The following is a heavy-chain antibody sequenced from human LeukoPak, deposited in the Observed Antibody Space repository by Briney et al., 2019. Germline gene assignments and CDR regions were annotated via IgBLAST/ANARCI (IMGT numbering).Heavy chain of an antibody. D-gene: IGHD2-15*01. J-gene: IGHJ6*02. V-gene: IGHV3-30-3*01. CDR3: ARDDCSGGSCYLVRGMDV. CDR1: GFTFSSYA. CDR2: ISYDGSNK. Sequence: PGRSLRLSCAASGFTFSSYAMHWVRQAPGKGLEWVAVISYDGSNKYYADSVKGRFTISRDNSKNTLYLQVNSLRAEDTAVYYCARDDCSGGSCYLVRGMDVWGQGTTVTVSS.